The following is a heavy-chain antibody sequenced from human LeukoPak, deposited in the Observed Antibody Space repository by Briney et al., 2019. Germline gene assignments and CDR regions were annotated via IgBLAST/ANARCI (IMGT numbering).Heavy chain of an antibody. CDR2: ISAYNGNT. CDR1: GYTFTSYG. J-gene: IGHJ4*02. V-gene: IGHV1-18*01. Sequence: ASVKVSCKASGYTFTSYGISWVRQAPGQGLEWMGWISAYNGNTNYAQKLQGRVTMTTDTSTSIAYMELRSLRSDDTAVYYCARGRPLYSVSTTFDYWGQGTLVTVSS. D-gene: IGHD1/OR15-1a*01. CDR3: ARGRPLYSVSTTFDY.